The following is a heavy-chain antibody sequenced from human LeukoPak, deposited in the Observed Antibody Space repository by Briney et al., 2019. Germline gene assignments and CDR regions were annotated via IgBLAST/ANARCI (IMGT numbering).Heavy chain of an antibody. J-gene: IGHJ3*02. CDR1: GFTFSSYW. D-gene: IGHD4-11*01. Sequence: GGSLRLSCAASGFTFSSYWMNWARQAPGKGLEWVASINHNGNVNYYVDSVKGRFTISRDNVKQSLCLQMNSLRVEDTAVYYCARGPGDYDASDIWGQGTMVTVSS. CDR2: INHNGNVN. CDR3: ARGPGDYDASDI. V-gene: IGHV3-7*01.